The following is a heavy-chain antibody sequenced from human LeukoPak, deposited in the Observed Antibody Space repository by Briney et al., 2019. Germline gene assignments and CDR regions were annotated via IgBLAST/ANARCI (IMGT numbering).Heavy chain of an antibody. V-gene: IGHV3-7*01. CDR2: IKQDGSEK. CDR1: GFTFSTYW. J-gene: IGHJ4*02. CDR3: ARAVTAVTYFDF. Sequence: HPGGSLRLPCAASGFTFSTYWMSWVRQAPGKGLEWVAIIKQDGSEKSYVDSVKGRFTIFRDNAKNSLYLQMNSLRAEDTAVYYCARAVTAVTYFDFWGQGTLVTVSS. D-gene: IGHD4-17*01.